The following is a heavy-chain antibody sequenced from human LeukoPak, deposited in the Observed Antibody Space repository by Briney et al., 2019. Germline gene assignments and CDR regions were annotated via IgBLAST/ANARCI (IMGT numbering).Heavy chain of an antibody. D-gene: IGHD3-10*01. Sequence: ASVKVSCKASGYTFTSYGISWVRQAPGQGLEWMGWINPNSSGTNSAQKFQGRVTMTRDTSITTAYMELSSLRSDDTAVYYCATGHDYGSGSYYRGPYYFDYWGQGTLVTVSS. CDR3: ATGHDYGSGSYYRGPYYFDY. J-gene: IGHJ4*02. CDR1: GYTFTSYG. CDR2: INPNSSGT. V-gene: IGHV1-2*02.